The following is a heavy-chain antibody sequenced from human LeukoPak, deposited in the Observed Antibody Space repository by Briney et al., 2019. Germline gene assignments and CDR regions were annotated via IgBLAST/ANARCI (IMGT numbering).Heavy chain of an antibody. V-gene: IGHV4-59*01. D-gene: IGHD6-13*01. CDR3: ARDTSAAAGSFDY. J-gene: IGHJ4*02. CDR1: GGSISGYF. Sequence: SETLSLTCTVSGGSISGYFWSWIRQPPGKGLEWVGYIYYSGGTNYNPSLKSRVTISVDTSKNQFSLTLSYLTAADTAIYYCARDTSAAAGSFDYWGQGTLVTVSS. CDR2: IYYSGGT.